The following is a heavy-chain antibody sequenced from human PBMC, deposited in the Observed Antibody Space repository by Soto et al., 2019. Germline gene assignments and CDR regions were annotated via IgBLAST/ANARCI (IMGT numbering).Heavy chain of an antibody. Sequence: TLSLTCPVSGGSLSSYYWDWIRQPPGKGLEWIGYIHYTGITNYNPSLKSRATILVDTSKNQFSLRLSSVTAADTAVYYCARGTSWCSSTNCYEIDPWGQGTLVTVSS. V-gene: IGHV4-59*01. J-gene: IGHJ5*02. D-gene: IGHD2-2*01. CDR3: ARGTSWCSSTNCYEIDP. CDR2: IHYTGIT. CDR1: GGSLSSYY.